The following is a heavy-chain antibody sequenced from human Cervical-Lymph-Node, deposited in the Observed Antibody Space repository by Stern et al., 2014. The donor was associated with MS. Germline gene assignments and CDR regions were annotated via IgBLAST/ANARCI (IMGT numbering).Heavy chain of an antibody. J-gene: IGHJ4*02. Sequence: QLQLQESGPGLVKPSETLSLRCTVSGGSISSGSFYWGWIRQPPGKGLEWIGTVYYSGSTYYNLSLKSRVTIYVGTSKNQFSQTRSSVTAADTAVYYCARLEYTTSYYSHYFDYWGQGTLVTVSS. D-gene: IGHD1-26*01. V-gene: IGHV4-39*01. CDR1: GGSISSGSFY. CDR2: VYYSGST. CDR3: ARLEYTTSYYSHYFDY.